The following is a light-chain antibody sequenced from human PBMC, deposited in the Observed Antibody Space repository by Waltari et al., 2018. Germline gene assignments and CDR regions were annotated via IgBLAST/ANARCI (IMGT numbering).Light chain of an antibody. CDR3: NCRDNSANQP. CDR2: GRN. V-gene: IGLV3-19*01. CDR1: SLRSFY. Sequence: SSELTQDPAVSVALGQTVTITCQGHSLRSFYASRYQQKPGQGPGLLIYGRNERPSGITDRFSGSNSGDTASLTITGAHAEDEADYYCNCRDNSANQPFGGGTKLTVL. J-gene: IGLJ2*01.